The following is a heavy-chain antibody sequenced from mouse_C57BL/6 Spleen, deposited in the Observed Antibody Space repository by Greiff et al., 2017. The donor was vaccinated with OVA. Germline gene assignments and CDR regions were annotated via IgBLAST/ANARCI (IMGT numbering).Heavy chain of an antibody. Sequence: VKLMESGPELVKPGASVKISCKASGYAFSSSWMNWVKQRPGKGLEWIGRIYPGDGDTNYNGKFKGKATLTADKSSSTAYMQLSSLTSEDSAVDFCARGKDDGSIFFDYWGQGTTLTVSS. CDR2: IYPGDGDT. J-gene: IGHJ2*01. CDR3: ARGKDDGSIFFDY. V-gene: IGHV1-82*01. D-gene: IGHD2-3*01. CDR1: GYAFSSSW.